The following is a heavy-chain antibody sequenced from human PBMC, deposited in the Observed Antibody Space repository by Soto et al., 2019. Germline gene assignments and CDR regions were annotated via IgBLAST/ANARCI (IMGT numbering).Heavy chain of an antibody. D-gene: IGHD6-6*01. CDR1: GFTFTSSA. J-gene: IGHJ6*02. V-gene: IGHV1-58*01. CDR3: AAQSSSRYYYYGMDV. Sequence: GASVKVSCKASGFTFTSSAVQWVRQARGQRLEWIGWIVVGSGNTNYAQKFQERVTITRDMSTSTAYMELSSLRSEDTAVYYCAAQSSSRYYYYGMDVWGQGXTVTVYS. CDR2: IVVGSGNT.